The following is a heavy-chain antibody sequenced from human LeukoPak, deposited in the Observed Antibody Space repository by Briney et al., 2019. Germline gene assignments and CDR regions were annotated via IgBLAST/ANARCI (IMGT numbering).Heavy chain of an antibody. CDR1: GGTFSSYA. CDR2: IIPIFGTA. CDR3: ARDGLRYFDWARGYYYMDV. D-gene: IGHD3-9*01. Sequence: GASVKVSCKASGGTFSSYAISWVRQAPGQGLEWMGGIIPIFGTANYAQKFQGRVTITADTSTSTAYMELRSLRSDDTAVFYCARDGLRYFDWARGYYYMDVWGKGTTVTISS. V-gene: IGHV1-69*06. J-gene: IGHJ6*03.